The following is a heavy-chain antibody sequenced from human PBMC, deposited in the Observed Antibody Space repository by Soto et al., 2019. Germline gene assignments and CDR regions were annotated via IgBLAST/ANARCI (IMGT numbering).Heavy chain of an antibody. CDR2: LIPVFGSP. J-gene: IGHJ6*02. Sequence: QVQLVKSGAEVKKPGSSVTVSCKTSGGTFSKDAINWVRQPPGQGLEWMGLLIPVFGSPTYGQKFQGRIRITADESTSTAFMDLSSLRSEDTAVYYCTRVLGYTFEPGKTRYYAMDVWGQGTTVSVSS. CDR1: GGTFSKDA. D-gene: IGHD5-18*01. V-gene: IGHV1-69*01. CDR3: TRVLGYTFEPGKTRYYAMDV.